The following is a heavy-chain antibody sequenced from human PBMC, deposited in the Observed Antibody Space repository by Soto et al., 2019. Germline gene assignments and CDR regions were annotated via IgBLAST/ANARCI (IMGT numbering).Heavy chain of an antibody. CDR1: GFTVSSNY. CDR2: IYSGGST. D-gene: IGHD3-3*01. CDR3: ARAAPYDFWSGPAYYYYGMDV. J-gene: IGHJ6*02. Sequence: EVQLVESGGGLIQPGGSLRLSCAASGFTVSSNYMSWVRQAPGKGLEWVSVIYSGGSTYYADSVKGRFTISRDNSKNTLYLQMNSLRAEDTAVYYCARAAPYDFWSGPAYYYYGMDVWGQGTTVTVSS. V-gene: IGHV3-53*01.